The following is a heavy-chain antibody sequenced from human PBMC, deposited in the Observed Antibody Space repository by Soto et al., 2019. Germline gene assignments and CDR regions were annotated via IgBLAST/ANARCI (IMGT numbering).Heavy chain of an antibody. J-gene: IGHJ3*01. CDR1: GFTFSSND. CDR3: ATSPLLPGAP. Sequence: EVQLVESGGGLIQPGGSLRLSCAASGFTFSSNDMNWVRQAPGKGLEWVSLIYSGGSTYYADSVKGRFTISRDNSKNKLYLQMSSLRAEDTAVYYCATSPLLPGAPWGQGTMVTVSS. CDR2: IYSGGST. V-gene: IGHV3-53*01. D-gene: IGHD3-22*01.